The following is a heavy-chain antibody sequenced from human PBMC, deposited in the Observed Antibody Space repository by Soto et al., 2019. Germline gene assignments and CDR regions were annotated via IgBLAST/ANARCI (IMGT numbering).Heavy chain of an antibody. CDR2: ISWNSGSI. CDR1: GCTFDEYA. CDR3: AKGEGSSGYYSLFDY. D-gene: IGHD3-22*01. V-gene: IGHV3-9*01. Sequence: EGQLVESGGGLVQPGGSLRLSCAASGCTFDEYAMHWVRQAPGKGLEWVSGISWNSGSIGYADSVKGRFTISRDNAKNSLYLQMNSLRAEDTALYYCAKGEGSSGYYSLFDYWGQGTLVTVSS. J-gene: IGHJ4*02.